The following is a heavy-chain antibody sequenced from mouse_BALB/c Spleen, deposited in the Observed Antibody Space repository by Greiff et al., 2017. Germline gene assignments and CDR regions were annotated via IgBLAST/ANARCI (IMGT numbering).Heavy chain of an antibody. Sequence: EVQLQESGPGLVKPSPSLSLSCTASGYSITSYYVWNLIRQFPGNQLEWVCYISYSGSTNYNPYLKRRISITRDTSKNPFFLQLKSVTTEDAATYYCARDSSSYYGYFDDWGEGTTVTVSS. CDR3: ARDSSSYYGYFDD. CDR1: GYSITSYYV. CDR2: ISYSGST. V-gene: IGHV3-2*02. D-gene: IGHD1-1*01. J-gene: IGHJ1*01.